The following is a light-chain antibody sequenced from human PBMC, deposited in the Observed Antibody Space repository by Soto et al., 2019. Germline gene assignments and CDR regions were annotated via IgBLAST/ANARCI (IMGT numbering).Light chain of an antibody. CDR3: SSYAGSNNVL. J-gene: IGLJ2*01. CDR1: SSDVGGYNY. CDR2: EVS. Sequence: QSALTQPPSASGSPGQSVTISCTGTSSDVGGYNYVSWYQQHPGKAPKLMISEVSNRPSGVPDRFSGSKSGNTASLTVSGLQAGDEADYYCSSYAGSNNVLFGGGTKLTVL. V-gene: IGLV2-8*01.